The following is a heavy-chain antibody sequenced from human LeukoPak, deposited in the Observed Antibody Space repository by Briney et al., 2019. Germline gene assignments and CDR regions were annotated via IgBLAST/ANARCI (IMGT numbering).Heavy chain of an antibody. CDR3: ARAPPDKLYYYGSGSYSYFDY. D-gene: IGHD3-10*01. CDR1: GFTFSTYS. V-gene: IGHV3-21*06. J-gene: IGHJ4*02. Sequence: GGSLRLSCGTSGFTFSTYSMNWVRQAPGKGLEWVASISFRTTYMYYTDSVKGRFTISRDNAKNSLYLQMNSLRVEDMAVYYCARAPPDKLYYYGSGSYSYFDYWGQGTLVTVSS. CDR2: ISFRTTYM.